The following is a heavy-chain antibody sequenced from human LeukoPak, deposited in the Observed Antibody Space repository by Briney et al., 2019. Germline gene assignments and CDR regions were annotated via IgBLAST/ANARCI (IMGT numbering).Heavy chain of an antibody. Sequence: ASVKVSCKASGYTFTSYDINWVRQATGQGLEWMGWMNPNSGNTGYAQKFQGRVTMTRNTSISTAYMELSSLRSEDTAVYYCARGGVLRYLDWLDNWFDPWGQGTLVTVSS. CDR2: MNPNSGNT. V-gene: IGHV1-8*01. D-gene: IGHD3-9*01. J-gene: IGHJ5*02. CDR1: GYTFTSYD. CDR3: ARGGVLRYLDWLDNWFDP.